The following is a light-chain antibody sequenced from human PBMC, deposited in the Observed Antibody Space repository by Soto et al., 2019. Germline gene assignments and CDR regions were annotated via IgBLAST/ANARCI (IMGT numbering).Light chain of an antibody. V-gene: IGKV3-20*01. Sequence: VFAQSAGTPSLSPGERATPACRASQTLSNSFIAWYQQKPGQAPRLLIYDTSSRATGVPDRYSASGSGTDFTLTISRLEPEDFAVFFCQQYGNSEIIFGQGSRLEIK. CDR2: DTS. J-gene: IGKJ5*01. CDR3: QQYGNSEII. CDR1: QTLSNSF.